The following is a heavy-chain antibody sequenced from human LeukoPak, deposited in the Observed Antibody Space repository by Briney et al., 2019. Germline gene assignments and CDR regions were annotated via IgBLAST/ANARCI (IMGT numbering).Heavy chain of an antibody. Sequence: ASVTVSCTVSGYTLTELSMHWVRQAPGQGLEWMGWISAYNGNTNYAQKLQGRVTMTTDTSTSTAYMELRSLRSDDTAVYYCARDTRSSTSPAADYWGQGTLVTVSS. CDR2: ISAYNGNT. D-gene: IGHD2-2*01. CDR3: ARDTRSSTSPAADY. CDR1: GYTLTELS. J-gene: IGHJ4*02. V-gene: IGHV1-18*01.